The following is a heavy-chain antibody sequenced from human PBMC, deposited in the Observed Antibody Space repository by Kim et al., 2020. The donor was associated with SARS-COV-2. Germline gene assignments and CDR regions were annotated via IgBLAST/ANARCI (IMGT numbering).Heavy chain of an antibody. CDR3: ATFDYGDWDAFHI. CDR2: IYYSGST. CDR1: GGSISSSSYY. J-gene: IGHJ3*02. Sequence: SETLSLTCTVSGGSISSSSYYWGWIRQPPGKGLEWIGSIYYSGSTYYNPSLKSRVTISVATSKNQFSLKLRSVTAADTAVYYCATFDYGDWDAFHIWGQRTMVTVSS. D-gene: IGHD4-17*01. V-gene: IGHV4-39*01.